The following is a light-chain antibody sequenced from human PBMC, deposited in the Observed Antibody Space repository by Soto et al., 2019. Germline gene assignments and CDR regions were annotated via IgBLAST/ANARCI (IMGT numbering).Light chain of an antibody. J-gene: IGLJ1*01. CDR2: DVS. Sequence: QSVLTQPRSVSGSPGQSVTISCTGTSSDVGGYNYVSWYQQHPGKAPKLMIYDVSKRPSGVPDRFSGSKSGNTASLTISGLQAEDEADYYCSSYAASYTLYVFGTGPKVTVL. CDR3: SSYAASYTLYV. V-gene: IGLV2-11*01. CDR1: SSDVGGYNY.